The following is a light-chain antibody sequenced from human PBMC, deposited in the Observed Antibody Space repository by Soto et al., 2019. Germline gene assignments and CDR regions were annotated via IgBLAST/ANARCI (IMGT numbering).Light chain of an antibody. Sequence: DIQMTQSPSSLSASVGDRVTITCQASQDISNYLNWYQQKPWKAPKLLIYDASNLETGVPSRFSGSGSGTEFTLTIGSLQSEDFATYYCQQFNSYPITFGQGRRLEI. CDR3: QQFNSYPIT. J-gene: IGKJ5*01. V-gene: IGKV1-33*01. CDR2: DAS. CDR1: QDISNY.